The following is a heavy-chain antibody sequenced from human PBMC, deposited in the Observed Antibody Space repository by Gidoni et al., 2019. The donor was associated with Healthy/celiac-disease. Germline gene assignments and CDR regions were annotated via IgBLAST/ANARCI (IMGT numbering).Heavy chain of an antibody. CDR2: ISGSGGST. Sequence: WVRQDPGKGLEWVSAISGSGGSTYYADSVKGRLTISRDNSKNTLYLQMNSLRAEDTAVYYCAKDQRQLVRRFDPWGQGTLVTVSS. J-gene: IGHJ5*02. D-gene: IGHD6-13*01. CDR3: AKDQRQLVRRFDP. V-gene: IGHV3-23*01.